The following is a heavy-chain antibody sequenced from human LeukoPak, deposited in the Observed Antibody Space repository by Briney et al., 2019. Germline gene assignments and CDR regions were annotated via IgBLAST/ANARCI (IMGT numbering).Heavy chain of an antibody. V-gene: IGHV4-34*01. CDR1: SGSFSGYY. Sequence: SETLSLTCAVYSGSFSGYYWSWIRQPPGKGLEWIGEINHSGSTNYNPSLKSRVIISVDTSKNQFSLKLSSVTAADTAVYYCARGWRGFDYWGQGTLVTVSS. CDR3: ARGWRGFDY. J-gene: IGHJ4*02. CDR2: INHSGST.